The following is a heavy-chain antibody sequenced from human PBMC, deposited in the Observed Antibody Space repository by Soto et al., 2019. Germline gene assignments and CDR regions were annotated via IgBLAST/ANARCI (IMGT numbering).Heavy chain of an antibody. CDR3: AKDLEGVGATPRYDAFDI. Sequence: EVQLLESGGGLVQPGGSLRLSCAASGFTFSSYAMSWVRQAPGKGLEWVSSISGSGGTTYYADSVKGRFTISRDNSKNTLDLQMNSLRAEDTAVYYCAKDLEGVGATPRYDAFDIWGQGTMVTVSS. D-gene: IGHD1-26*01. J-gene: IGHJ3*02. V-gene: IGHV3-23*01. CDR2: ISGSGGTT. CDR1: GFTFSSYA.